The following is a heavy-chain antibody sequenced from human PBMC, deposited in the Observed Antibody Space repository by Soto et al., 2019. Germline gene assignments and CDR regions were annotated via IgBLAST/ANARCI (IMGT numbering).Heavy chain of an antibody. CDR3: AKESVVVAAYYSYGMDV. CDR2: ISGSGGST. J-gene: IGHJ6*02. D-gene: IGHD2-15*01. CDR1: GFTFSSYA. Sequence: EVQLLESGGGLVQPGGSLRLSCAASGFTFSSYAMSWVRQAPGKGLEWVSAISGSGGSTYYADSVKGRFTISRDNSKNTLYLQMNSLRAEDTAVYYCAKESVVVAAYYSYGMDVWGQGTTVTVSS. V-gene: IGHV3-23*01.